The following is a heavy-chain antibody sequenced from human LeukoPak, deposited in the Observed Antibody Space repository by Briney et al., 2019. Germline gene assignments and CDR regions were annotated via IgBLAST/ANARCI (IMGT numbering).Heavy chain of an antibody. Sequence: PSETLSLTCAVYGGSFSGYYWSRIRQPPGKGLEWIGEINHSGSTNYNPSLKSRVTISVDTSKNQFSLKLSSVTAADTAVYYCALTVDYDSSGYYYEVQHWGQGTLVTVSS. D-gene: IGHD3-22*01. J-gene: IGHJ1*01. CDR3: ALTVDYDSSGYYYEVQH. CDR2: INHSGST. V-gene: IGHV4-34*01. CDR1: GGSFSGYY.